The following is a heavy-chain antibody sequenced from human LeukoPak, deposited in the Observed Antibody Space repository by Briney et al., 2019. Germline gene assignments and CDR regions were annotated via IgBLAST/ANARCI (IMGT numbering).Heavy chain of an antibody. CDR2: IYYSGST. J-gene: IGHJ4*02. D-gene: IGHD3-22*01. CDR1: GGSISSSSYY. CDR3: ASGYDNSGYYYVPDY. Sequence: SKTLSLTCTVSGGSISSSSYYWGWIRQPPGKGLEWIGNIYYSGSTYYNPSLKSRVTVSVDTSKNQFSLKLSSVTAADTAVYYCASGYDNSGYYYVPDYWGQGTLVTVSS. V-gene: IGHV4-39*01.